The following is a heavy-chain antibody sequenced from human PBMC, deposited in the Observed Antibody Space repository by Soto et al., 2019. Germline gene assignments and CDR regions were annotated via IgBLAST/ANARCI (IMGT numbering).Heavy chain of an antibody. D-gene: IGHD1-26*01. CDR1: GGSISSGGYS. J-gene: IGHJ4*02. CDR3: ATAVSGSYFFDY. V-gene: IGHV4-30-2*01. Sequence: SETLSLTCAVSGGSISSGGYSWSWIRQPPGKGLEWIGYIYHSGSTYYNPSLKSRVTISVDRSKNQFSLKLSSVTAADTAVYYCATAVSGSYFFDYWGQGTLVTVSS. CDR2: IYHSGST.